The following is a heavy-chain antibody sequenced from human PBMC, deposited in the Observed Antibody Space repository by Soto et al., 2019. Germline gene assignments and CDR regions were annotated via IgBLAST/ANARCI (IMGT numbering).Heavy chain of an antibody. CDR2: FDPEDGET. J-gene: IGHJ4*01. CDR1: GYTLNELS. D-gene: IGHD3-10*01. Sequence: ASMKVSCKVYGYTLNELSMHWVRQAPGKGLEWMGGFDPEDGETIYAQKFQGRVTMTEDTSTDTAYMEPSSLRSEDTAVYYCTGGIVWFGDFLSGGFYFDYWG. V-gene: IGHV1-24*01. CDR3: TGGIVWFGDFLSGGFYFDY.